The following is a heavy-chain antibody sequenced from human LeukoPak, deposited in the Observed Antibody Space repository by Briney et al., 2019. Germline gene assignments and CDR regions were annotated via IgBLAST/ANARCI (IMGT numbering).Heavy chain of an antibody. Sequence: ASVKVSCKASGGTFSSYAISWVQQAPGQGLEWMGGIIPIFGTANYAQKFQGRVTITTDESTSTAYMELSSLRSEDTAVYYCAANKYCTNGVCYFNAFDIWGQGTMVTVSS. V-gene: IGHV1-69*05. CDR2: IIPIFGTA. CDR1: GGTFSSYA. J-gene: IGHJ3*02. D-gene: IGHD2-8*01. CDR3: AANKYCTNGVCYFNAFDI.